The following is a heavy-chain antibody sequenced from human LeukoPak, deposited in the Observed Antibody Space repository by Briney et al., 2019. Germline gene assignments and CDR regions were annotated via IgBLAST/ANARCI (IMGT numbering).Heavy chain of an antibody. CDR1: GFTFDDYT. V-gene: IGHV3-43*01. CDR2: ISWDGGTT. CDR3: ARDYGDYP. D-gene: IGHD4-17*01. Sequence: PGGSLRLSCAASGFTFDDYTMHWVRQAPGKGLEWVSLISWDGGTTYYADSVKGRFTISRDNAKNSLYLQMNSLRAEDTAVYYCARDYGDYPWGQGTLVTVSS. J-gene: IGHJ5*02.